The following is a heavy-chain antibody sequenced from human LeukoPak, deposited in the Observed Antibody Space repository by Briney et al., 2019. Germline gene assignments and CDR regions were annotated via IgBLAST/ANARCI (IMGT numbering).Heavy chain of an antibody. CDR3: AKGPQLGSGYHPDY. J-gene: IGHJ4*02. CDR1: AFALTSPA. Sequence: GSLRPSSAAAAFALTSPAMTWDRQATGEGLGWDSIITGGEDRTYYADSVKGRFTISRDYSRNTLHLQMNSLRVEDTAIYYCAKGPQLGSGYHPDYWGQGTLVTVSS. D-gene: IGHD3-22*01. CDR2: ITGGEDRT. V-gene: IGHV3-23*01.